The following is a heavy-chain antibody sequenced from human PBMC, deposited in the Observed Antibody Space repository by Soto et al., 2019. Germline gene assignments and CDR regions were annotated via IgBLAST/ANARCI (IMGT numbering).Heavy chain of an antibody. J-gene: IGHJ4*02. CDR2: IKQDGSEK. V-gene: IGHV3-7*01. CDR1: GFTFSSYW. Sequence: PGGSLRLSCAASGFTFSSYWMSWVRQAPGKGLEWVANIKQDGSEKYYVDSVKGRFTISRDNAKNSLYLQMNSLRAEDTAVYYCARDPSPDYYDISRLTDYYFDYWGQGTLVTVSS. CDR3: ARDPSPDYYDISRLTDYYFDY. D-gene: IGHD3-22*01.